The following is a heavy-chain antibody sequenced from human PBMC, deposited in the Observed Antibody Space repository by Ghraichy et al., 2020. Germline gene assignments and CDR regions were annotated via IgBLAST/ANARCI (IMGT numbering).Heavy chain of an antibody. CDR1: GFTFSRYW. J-gene: IGHJ4*02. V-gene: IGHV3-7*03. CDR2: IKQDGSEK. D-gene: IGHD5-12*01. CDR3: ASERDIVATSTYFDY. Sequence: GGSLRLSCAASGFTFSRYWMSWVRQAPGKGLEWVANIKQDGSEKYYVDSVKGRFTISRDNAKNSLYLQMNSLRAEDTAVYYCASERDIVATSTYFDYWGQGTLVTVSS.